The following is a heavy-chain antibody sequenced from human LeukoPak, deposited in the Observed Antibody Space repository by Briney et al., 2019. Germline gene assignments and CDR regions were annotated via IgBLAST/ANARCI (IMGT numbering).Heavy chain of an antibody. D-gene: IGHD6-13*01. J-gene: IGHJ4*02. Sequence: TGGSLRLSCAASGFTFSSYGMHWVRQAPGKGLEWVAFIRYDGSNKYYADSVKGRFTISRDNSKNTLYLQMNSLRAEDTAVYYCANTIAAVFDYWGQGTLVTVSS. V-gene: IGHV3-30*02. CDR3: ANTIAAVFDY. CDR2: IRYDGSNK. CDR1: GFTFSSYG.